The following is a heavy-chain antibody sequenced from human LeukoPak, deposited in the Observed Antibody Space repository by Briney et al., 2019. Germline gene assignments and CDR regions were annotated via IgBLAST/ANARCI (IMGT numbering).Heavy chain of an antibody. CDR2: VYTSGST. Sequence: SETLSLTCTVSGGSISGGYWSWLRQPPGRGLEWIGYVYTSGSTNYNPSLKSRVTISVDTSKSQFALKLSSVTAADTAVYYCAKSYFDYSTYYSYYFNLWGQGALVTVSS. J-gene: IGHJ4*02. CDR3: AKSYFDYSTYYSYYFNL. D-gene: IGHD4-11*01. V-gene: IGHV4-4*09. CDR1: GGSISGGY.